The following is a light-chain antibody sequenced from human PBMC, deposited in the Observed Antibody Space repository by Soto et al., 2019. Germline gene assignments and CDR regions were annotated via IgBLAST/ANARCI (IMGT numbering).Light chain of an antibody. CDR1: SSNIGSNI. V-gene: IGLV1-44*01. J-gene: IGLJ3*02. CDR3: AAWDDSLNGWV. CDR2: SNN. Sequence: QSVLTQPPSASGTPGQRVTISCSGSSSNIGSNIVNWYQQLPGTAPKLLIYSNNQRPSGVPDRFSGSKSGTSASLAIRGLQSEDEADYYYAAWDDSLNGWVFGGGTKLTVL.